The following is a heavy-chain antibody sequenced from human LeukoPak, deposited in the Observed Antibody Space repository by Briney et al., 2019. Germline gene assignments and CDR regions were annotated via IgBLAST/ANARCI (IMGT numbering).Heavy chain of an antibody. V-gene: IGHV4-59*01. CDR1: GGSINSYY. Sequence: SETLSLTCTVSGGSINSYYWTWIRQPPGKGLEWIGYLYYSGSTHYNPSLNRRVTISMDTSKNNFSLKLSSVTAADTAIYYRARISRHFYGSCGNLTPWPADMDVWGQGTKVTVSS. D-gene: IGHD3-10*01. CDR2: LYYSGST. J-gene: IGHJ6*02. CDR3: ARISRHFYGSCGNLTPWPADMDV.